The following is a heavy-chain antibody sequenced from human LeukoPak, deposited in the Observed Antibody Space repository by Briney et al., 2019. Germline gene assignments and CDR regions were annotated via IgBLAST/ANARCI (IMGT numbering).Heavy chain of an antibody. Sequence: GGSLRLSCAASGFSFSTYGMQWVRQAPGKGLEWVAFIQYDGSNKYYAESVKGRFTISRDNSKNTLYLQMNGLRADDTAVYYCAKSWCATICYGIYDWGQGALVTVS. V-gene: IGHV3-30*02. CDR2: IQYDGSNK. J-gene: IGHJ4*02. CDR1: GFSFSTYG. D-gene: IGHD2-2*01. CDR3: AKSWCATICYGIYD.